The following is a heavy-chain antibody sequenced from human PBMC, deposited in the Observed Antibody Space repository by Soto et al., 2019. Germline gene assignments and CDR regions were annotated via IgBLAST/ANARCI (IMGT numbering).Heavy chain of an antibody. V-gene: IGHV3-23*01. D-gene: IGHD3-16*01. CDR3: AKDRRAGGNSAFYFDF. Sequence: GGSLRLSCAASGFKFSNYAMSWVRDAPGKGLEWVSLISATGGGTYYADSVKGRFTISRDNSHNTLYLQVHSLTAEDTAVYYCAKDRRAGGNSAFYFDFWGQGAQVTVSS. J-gene: IGHJ4*02. CDR2: ISATGGGT. CDR1: GFKFSNYA.